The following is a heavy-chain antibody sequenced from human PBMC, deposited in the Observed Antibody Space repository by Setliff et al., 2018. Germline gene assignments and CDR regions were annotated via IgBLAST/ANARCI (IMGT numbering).Heavy chain of an antibody. Sequence: GGSLRLSCAASGFTFNNFAMHWVRQAPGKGLEWVAVIWYDGSNKYYADSVKGRFTISRDNSKNTLYLQMNGLRTEDTAVYYCARGRIRLPDYWGQGTLVTVSS. V-gene: IGHV3-33*01. CDR1: GFTFNNFA. D-gene: IGHD4-17*01. J-gene: IGHJ4*02. CDR2: IWYDGSNK. CDR3: ARGRIRLPDY.